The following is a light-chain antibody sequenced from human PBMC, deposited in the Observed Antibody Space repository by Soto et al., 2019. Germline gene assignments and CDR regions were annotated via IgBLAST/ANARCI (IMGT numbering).Light chain of an antibody. CDR1: QSVSSN. Sequence: EIVMTQSPATLSVSPGERATLSCRASQSVSSNLAWYQQKPGQAPRLLIYGPSTRATGIPARFSGSGSGTEFTLTISSLQSEDFAVYDCQQYNNGPPWTFGQGTKVDIK. CDR2: GPS. CDR3: QQYNNGPPWT. V-gene: IGKV3-15*01. J-gene: IGKJ1*01.